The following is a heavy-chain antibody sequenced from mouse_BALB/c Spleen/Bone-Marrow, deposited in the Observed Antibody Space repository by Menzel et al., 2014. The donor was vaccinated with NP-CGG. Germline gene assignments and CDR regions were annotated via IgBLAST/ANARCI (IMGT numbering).Heavy chain of an antibody. J-gene: IGHJ2*01. D-gene: IGHD1-1*01. V-gene: IGHV4-1*02. CDR1: GFDFXRYW. Sequence: EVQLVESGSGLVQPGGSLKLSCAASGFDFXRYWMSWVRQAPGKGLEWIGEINPDSSTINYTPSLKDKFIISRDNAKNTLYLQMSKVRSEDTALYYCARQGYYGYSDYWGQGTTLTVSS. CDR3: ARQGYYGYSDY. CDR2: INPDSSTI.